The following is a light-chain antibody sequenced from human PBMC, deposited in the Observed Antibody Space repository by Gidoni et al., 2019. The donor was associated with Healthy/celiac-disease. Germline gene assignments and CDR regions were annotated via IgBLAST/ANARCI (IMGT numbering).Light chain of an antibody. CDR1: QSVSSSY. CDR2: GAS. V-gene: IGKV3-20*01. J-gene: IGKJ4*01. Sequence: EIVLTQSPGTLSLSPGERATLSCRASQSVSSSYLAWYQQKPGQAPRLLIYGASSRATGIPDRFSGSGSGTDFTLTISRLDPEDFAVYYCQQYGSLALTFGGXTKVEIK. CDR3: QQYGSLALT.